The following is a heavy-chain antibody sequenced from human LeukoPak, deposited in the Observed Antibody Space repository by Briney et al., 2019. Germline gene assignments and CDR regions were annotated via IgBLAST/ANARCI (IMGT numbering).Heavy chain of an antibody. CDR3: ARTHYGGAYGDY. CDR2: INSDGITT. D-gene: IGHD4/OR15-4a*01. Sequence: GGSLRLSCAASGFTFSSFRMHWVRHAPGKGLVWVSRINSDGITTTYADSVKGRFTISRDNAKNTLYLQMNSLTAEDTAVYYCARTHYGGAYGDYWGQGTLVTVSS. V-gene: IGHV3-74*03. CDR1: GFTFSSFR. J-gene: IGHJ4*02.